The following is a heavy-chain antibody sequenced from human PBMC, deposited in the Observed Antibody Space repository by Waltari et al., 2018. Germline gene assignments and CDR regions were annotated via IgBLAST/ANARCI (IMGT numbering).Heavy chain of an antibody. Sequence: EVQLVQSGAEVKKPGESLKISCKGSGYSFTSYWIGWVRQMPGKGLEWMGIIYPGDSDTRYSPSFQGQVTISADKSISTAYLQWSSLKASDTAMYYCARHGYSSGWYATPFDYWGQGTLVTVSS. CDR3: ARHGYSSGWYATPFDY. V-gene: IGHV5-51*01. D-gene: IGHD6-19*01. CDR2: IYPGDSDT. CDR1: GYSFTSYW. J-gene: IGHJ4*02.